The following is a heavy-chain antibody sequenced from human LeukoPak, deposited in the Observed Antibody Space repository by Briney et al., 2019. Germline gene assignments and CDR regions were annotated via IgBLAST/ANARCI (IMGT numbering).Heavy chain of an antibody. D-gene: IGHD6-13*01. CDR1: GFTFSSYG. CDR2: IRYDGSNK. J-gene: IGHJ3*02. Sequence: GGSLRLSCAASGFTFSSYGMHWVRQAPGKGLEWVAFIRYDGSNKYYADSVKGRFTISRDNSKNTLYLQMNSLRAEDTAVYYCARGAAAGLGDAFDIWGQGTMVTVSS. V-gene: IGHV3-30*02. CDR3: ARGAAAGLGDAFDI.